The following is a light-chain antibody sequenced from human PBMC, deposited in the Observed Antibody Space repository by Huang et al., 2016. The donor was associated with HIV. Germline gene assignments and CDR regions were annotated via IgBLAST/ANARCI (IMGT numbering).Light chain of an antibody. J-gene: IGKJ4*01. CDR3: QQYNNWPPLT. CDR2: GSS. V-gene: IGKV3-15*01. Sequence: EIVMTQSPATLSVSPGERVTLSCRASQSVSIDLAWYQQKTGQAPRPVIYGSSTRATGIPTRFSSSGSGTEFTLTISSLQSEDFVVYYCQQYNNWPPLTFGGGTKVEIK. CDR1: QSVSID.